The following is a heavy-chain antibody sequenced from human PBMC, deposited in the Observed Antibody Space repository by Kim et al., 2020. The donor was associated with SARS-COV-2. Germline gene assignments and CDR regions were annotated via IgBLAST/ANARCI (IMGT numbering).Heavy chain of an antibody. Sequence: GGSLRLSCAASGLIFNNAWMSWVRQAPGKGLEWVGRIKSKTEGGTTDYAAPVKGRFSISRDDTKNTMYLQMDSLETEDTAVYYSTRIGDSGLDVWGQGTTVTVSS. CDR3: TRIGDSGLDV. CDR1: GLIFNNAW. V-gene: IGHV3-15*01. CDR2: IKSKTEGGTT. J-gene: IGHJ6*02. D-gene: IGHD2-15*01.